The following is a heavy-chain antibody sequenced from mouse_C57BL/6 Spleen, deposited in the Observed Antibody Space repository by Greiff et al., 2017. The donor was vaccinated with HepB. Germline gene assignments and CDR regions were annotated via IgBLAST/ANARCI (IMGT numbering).Heavy chain of an antibody. V-gene: IGHV5-9*01. J-gene: IGHJ2*01. CDR2: ISGGGGNT. CDR3: ARHRTGFDY. Sequence: DVMLVESGGGLVKPGGSLKLSCAASGFTFSSYTMSWVRQTPEKRLEWVATISGGGGNTYYPDSVKGRFTISRDNAKNTLYLQMSSLRSEDTALYYCARHRTGFDYWGQGTTLTVSS. CDR1: GFTFSSYT.